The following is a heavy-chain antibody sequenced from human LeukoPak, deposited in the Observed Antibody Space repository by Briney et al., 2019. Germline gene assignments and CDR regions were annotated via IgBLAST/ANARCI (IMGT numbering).Heavy chain of an antibody. CDR2: IKQDGSEK. D-gene: IGHD4-17*01. CDR1: GFTFSSYW. Sequence: QSGGSLRLSCAASGFTFSSYWMSWVRQAPGKGLEWVANIKQDGSEKYYVDSVKGRFTISRDNAKNSLYLQMNSLRAEDTAVYHCARALIGDYDKLDYWGQGTLVTVSS. V-gene: IGHV3-7*01. J-gene: IGHJ4*02. CDR3: ARALIGDYDKLDY.